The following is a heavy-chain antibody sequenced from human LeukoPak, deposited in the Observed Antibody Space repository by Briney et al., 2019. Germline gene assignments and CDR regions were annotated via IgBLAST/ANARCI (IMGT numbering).Heavy chain of an antibody. Sequence: PSETLSLTCAVYGGSFSGYYWSWIRQPPGKGLEWIGEINHSGSTNYNPSLKSRVTISVDTSKNQFSLKLSSVTAADTAVYYCARRGSWVRYFDWLKPFDPWGQGTLVTVSS. CDR1: GGSFSGYY. CDR3: ARRGSWVRYFDWLKPFDP. CDR2: INHSGST. D-gene: IGHD3-9*01. J-gene: IGHJ5*02. V-gene: IGHV4-34*01.